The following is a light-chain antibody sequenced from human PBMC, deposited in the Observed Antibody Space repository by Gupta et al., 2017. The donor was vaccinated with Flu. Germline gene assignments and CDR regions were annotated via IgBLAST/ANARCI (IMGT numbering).Light chain of an antibody. CDR2: DVS. J-gene: IGLJ2*01. Sequence: SITISCTGTSSDVGGYNYVSWYQQHPGKAPKLMIYDVSNRPSGVPNRFSGSKSGNTASLTISGLQAEDEADYYCSSYTSSSTLGFGGGTKLTVL. CDR1: SSDVGGYNY. V-gene: IGLV2-14*04. CDR3: SSYTSSSTLG.